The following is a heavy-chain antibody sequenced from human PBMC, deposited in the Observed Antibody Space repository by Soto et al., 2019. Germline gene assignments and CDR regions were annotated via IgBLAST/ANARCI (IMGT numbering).Heavy chain of an antibody. J-gene: IGHJ6*02. D-gene: IGHD6-6*01. CDR3: ASDYPHSSSPPRALTYYYYYGMGV. V-gene: IGHV1-69*13. CDR2: IIPIFGTA. CDR1: GGTFSSYA. Sequence: SVKVSCKASGGTFSSYAISWVRQAPGQGLEWMGGIIPIFGTANYAQKFQGRVTSTADESTSTAYMELSSLRSEDTAVYYCASDYPHSSSPPRALTYYYYYGMGVWGQGTTVTVSS.